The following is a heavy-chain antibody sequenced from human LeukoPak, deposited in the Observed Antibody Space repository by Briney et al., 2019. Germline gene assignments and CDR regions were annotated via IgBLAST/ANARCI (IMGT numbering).Heavy chain of an antibody. D-gene: IGHD3-22*01. CDR2: IHPDGGGT. Sequence: GASVKVSCKASGYTFTSYYMHWVRQAPGQEPEWMGIIHPDGGGTTYAQKFQGRVTMTSDLSTSTVYMQLNSLRSEDTAVYYCARPTPEDHETSGSINSVYLFHYWGQGTLVTVSS. CDR3: ARPTPEDHETSGSINSVYLFHY. V-gene: IGHV1-46*01. J-gene: IGHJ4*02. CDR1: GYTFTSYY.